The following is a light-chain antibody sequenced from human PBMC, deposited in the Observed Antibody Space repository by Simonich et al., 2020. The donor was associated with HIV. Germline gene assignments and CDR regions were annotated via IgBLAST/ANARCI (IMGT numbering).Light chain of an antibody. Sequence: EIVMMQSPVTLSVSPGERATLSCRVSQSVSNTLAWYQQKPGQAPRLLIYGASTRATGVPDRFSGSGSGTEFSLTISSLQSEDSAVYYCQQYNKWPLTFGGGTKVEIK. CDR2: GAS. CDR3: QQYNKWPLT. J-gene: IGKJ4*01. V-gene: IGKV3-15*01. CDR1: QSVSNT.